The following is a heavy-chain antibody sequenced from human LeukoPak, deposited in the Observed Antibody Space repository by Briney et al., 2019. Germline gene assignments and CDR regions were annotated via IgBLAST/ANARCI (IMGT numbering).Heavy chain of an antibody. CDR1: GFTFSSYG. V-gene: IGHV3-30*18. D-gene: IGHD2-2*01. CDR3: AKDRDIVVVGGMDV. J-gene: IGHJ6*02. Sequence: GGSLRLSCAASGFTFSSYGMHWVRQAPGKGLEWVAVISYDGSNKYYADSVKGRFTISRDNSKNTLYLQMNSLRAEDTAVYPGAKDRDIVVVGGMDVWGQGTTVTVSS. CDR2: ISYDGSNK.